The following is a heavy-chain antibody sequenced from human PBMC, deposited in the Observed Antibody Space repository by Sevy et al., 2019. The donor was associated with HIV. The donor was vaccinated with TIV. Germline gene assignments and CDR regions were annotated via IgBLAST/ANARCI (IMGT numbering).Heavy chain of an antibody. D-gene: IGHD2-21*01. J-gene: IGHJ6*02. CDR1: GFPFNDHA. Sequence: GGSLRLSCAASGFPFNDHAMHWVRQVPGKGLEWVSVISWNSRNIGYADSVKGRFTISRDNARYFVYLEMNSLRPEDTAIYYCAKDINRGCDGVNCDSYEYYFIGLDVWGQGTTVTVSS. CDR2: ISWNSRNI. CDR3: AKDINRGCDGVNCDSYEYYFIGLDV. V-gene: IGHV3-9*01.